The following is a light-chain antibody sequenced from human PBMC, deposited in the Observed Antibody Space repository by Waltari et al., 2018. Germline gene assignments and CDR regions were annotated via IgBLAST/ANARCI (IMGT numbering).Light chain of an antibody. J-gene: IGLJ3*02. V-gene: IGLV5-45*02. CDR3: MIWHSSAWV. Sequence: QAVLTQPSSLSASPGASASLTCTLRSDINVGTYRIYWYQQKPGSPPQYLLRYKSDSDKQQGSRVPSRFSGSKDASANAGILLISGLQSEDEADYYCMIWHSSAWVFGGGTKLTVL. CDR2: YKSDSDK. CDR1: SDINVGTYR.